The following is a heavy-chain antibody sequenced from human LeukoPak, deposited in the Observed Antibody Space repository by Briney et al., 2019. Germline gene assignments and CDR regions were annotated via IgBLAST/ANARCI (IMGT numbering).Heavy chain of an antibody. Sequence: GGSLRLSCAASGFTFDDYGMSWVRQAPGKGLEWVSGITWNGGSTGYVDSVKGRFTISRDNAKNSLYLQMNSLRAEDTALYYCARGIDDGDNWFDPWGQGTLVTVSS. CDR3: ARGIDDGDNWFDP. J-gene: IGHJ5*02. V-gene: IGHV3-20*04. CDR2: ITWNGGST. D-gene: IGHD1-1*01. CDR1: GFTFDDYG.